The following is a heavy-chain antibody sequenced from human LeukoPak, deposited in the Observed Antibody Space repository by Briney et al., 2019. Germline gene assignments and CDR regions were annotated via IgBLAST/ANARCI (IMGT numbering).Heavy chain of an antibody. CDR2: INHSGST. CDR1: GRSFSGYY. CDR3: ARHASPGGNYMDV. J-gene: IGHJ6*03. V-gene: IGHV4-34*01. D-gene: IGHD4-23*01. Sequence: SETLSLTCAVYGRSFSGYYWSWIRQPPGKGLEWIGEINHSGSTNYNPSLKSRVTISVDTSKNQFSPKLSSVAAADTAVYYCARHASPGGNYMDVWGKGTTVTVSS.